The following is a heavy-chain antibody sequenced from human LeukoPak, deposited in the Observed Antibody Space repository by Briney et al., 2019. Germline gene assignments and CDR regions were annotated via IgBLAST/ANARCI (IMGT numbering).Heavy chain of an antibody. V-gene: IGHV3-48*03. CDR3: ARIQRGDYDLPFNWFDP. D-gene: IGHD3-3*01. CDR2: ISSSGSTI. Sequence: GGSLRLSCAASGFTFSSYEMNWVRQAPGKGLEWVSYISSSGSTIYYADSVKGRFTISRDNAKNSLYLQMNSLRAEDTAVYYCARIQRGDYDLPFNWFDPWGQGTLVTVSS. CDR1: GFTFSSYE. J-gene: IGHJ5*02.